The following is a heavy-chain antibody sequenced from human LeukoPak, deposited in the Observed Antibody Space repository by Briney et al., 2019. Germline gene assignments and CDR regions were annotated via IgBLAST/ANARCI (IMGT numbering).Heavy chain of an antibody. CDR1: GGSISSSSYY. V-gene: IGHV4-39*01. D-gene: IGHD3-10*01. CDR3: ARHEGWFGPLMFDY. J-gene: IGHJ4*02. CDR2: IYYSGST. Sequence: PSETLSLTCTVSGGSISSSSYYWGWIRQPPGKGLEWIGSIYYSGSTYYNPSLKSRVTISVDTSKNQFSLKLSSVTAADTAVYYCARHEGWFGPLMFDYWGQGTLVTVSS.